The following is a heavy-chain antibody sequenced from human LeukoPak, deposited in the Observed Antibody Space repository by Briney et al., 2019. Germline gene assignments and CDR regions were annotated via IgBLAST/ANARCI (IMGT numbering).Heavy chain of an antibody. CDR3: ARDDTSDFSWY. J-gene: IGHJ4*02. CDR1: GYSISSGYY. V-gene: IGHV4-38-2*02. CDR2: IHHSGAT. Sequence: SETLSLTCAVSGYSISSGYYWGWIRQPPGKGLEWIGIIHHSGATSYNPSLKSRVTIPVDTSKNQFSLNLTSVTAADTAVYYCARDDTSDFSWYWGQGTLVTVSS. D-gene: IGHD3-22*01.